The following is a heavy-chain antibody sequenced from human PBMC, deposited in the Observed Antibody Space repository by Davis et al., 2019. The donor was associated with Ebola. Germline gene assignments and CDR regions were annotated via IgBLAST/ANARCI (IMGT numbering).Heavy chain of an antibody. CDR1: GGSISSYY. Sequence: SETLSLTCTVSGGSISSYYWSWIRQPAGKGLEWIGRIYTSGSTNYNPSLKSRVTISVDTSKKQFSLKLTSVTAADTAVYYCARDSVGAAAGTGGINRYYYYMDVWGRGTTVTVSS. CDR3: ARDSVGAAAGTGGINRYYYYMDV. CDR2: IYTSGST. J-gene: IGHJ6*03. D-gene: IGHD6-13*01. V-gene: IGHV4-4*07.